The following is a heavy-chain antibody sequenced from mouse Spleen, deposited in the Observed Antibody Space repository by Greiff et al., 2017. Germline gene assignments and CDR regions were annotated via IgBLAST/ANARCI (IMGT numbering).Heavy chain of an antibody. Sequence: VHLVESGGGLVKPGGSLKLSCAASGFTFSSYAMSWVRQTPEKRLEWVATISDGGSYTYYPDNVKGRFTISRDNAKNNLYLQMSHLKSEDTAMYYCARDSAMDYWGQGTSVTVSS. CDR3: ARDSAMDY. J-gene: IGHJ4*01. V-gene: IGHV5-4*01. CDR2: ISDGGSYT. CDR1: GFTFSSYA.